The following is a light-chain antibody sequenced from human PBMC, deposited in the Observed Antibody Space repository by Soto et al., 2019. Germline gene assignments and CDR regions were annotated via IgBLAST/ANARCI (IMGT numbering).Light chain of an antibody. Sequence: QSVLTQPPSVSGAPGQRVTISCTGSSSNIGANYHVHWYQQLPGTAPKLLIHGNSNRPSGVPDRFSGSKSGTSASLAITGLQAEDEADYYCQSYDSSLSGSVFGGGTKLTVL. CDR2: GNS. J-gene: IGLJ2*01. CDR1: SSNIGANYH. V-gene: IGLV1-40*01. CDR3: QSYDSSLSGSV.